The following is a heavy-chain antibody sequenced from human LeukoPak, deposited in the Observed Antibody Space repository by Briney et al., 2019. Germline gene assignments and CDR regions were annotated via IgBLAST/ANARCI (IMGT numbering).Heavy chain of an antibody. V-gene: IGHV4-30-4*01. Sequence: PSETLSLTCTVSGGSISSGDYYWSWIRQPPGKGLEWIGYIYYSGSTNYNPSLKSRVTISVDTSKNQFSLKLSSVTAADTAVYYCASSGWYHTTYYYGMDVWGQGTTVTVSS. CDR2: IYYSGST. CDR3: ASSGWYHTTYYYGMDV. D-gene: IGHD6-19*01. CDR1: GGSISSGDYY. J-gene: IGHJ6*02.